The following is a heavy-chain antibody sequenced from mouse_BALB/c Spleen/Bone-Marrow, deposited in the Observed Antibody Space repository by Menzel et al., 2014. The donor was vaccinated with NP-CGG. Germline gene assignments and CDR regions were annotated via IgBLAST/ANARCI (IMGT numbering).Heavy chain of an antibody. CDR2: IYPGDGDS. CDR1: DYEFSDSW. V-gene: IGHV1-82*01. Sequence: QVQLQQSGPELARPGASVKISCKASDYEFSDSWMNWVKQRPGQGLEWIGRIYPGDGDSIYNGKFKGKATLTSDKFSSTAYMQLSSLTSVDSAVYFCARSLSVVTPMDCWGQGTSVTVSS. D-gene: IGHD1-1*01. J-gene: IGHJ4*01. CDR3: ARSLSVVTPMDC.